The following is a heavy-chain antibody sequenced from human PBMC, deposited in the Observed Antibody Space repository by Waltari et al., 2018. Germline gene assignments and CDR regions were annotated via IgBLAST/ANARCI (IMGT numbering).Heavy chain of an antibody. CDR1: GSSFTNFG. D-gene: IGHD2-8*02. CDR2: ISPYNDNT. CDR3: ARVRDIVLVVGSTQKRNEFDA. J-gene: IGHJ5*02. Sequence: QVQLVQSGPEVKRPGASVKVSCKASGSSFTNFGISWVRQAPGQGLEWMGWISPYNDNTNYAQSLQGRVTMTTDTYTNTAYLELRSLNSDDTAVYFCARVRDIVLVVGSTQKRNEFDAWGQGTLVTVSS. V-gene: IGHV1-18*01.